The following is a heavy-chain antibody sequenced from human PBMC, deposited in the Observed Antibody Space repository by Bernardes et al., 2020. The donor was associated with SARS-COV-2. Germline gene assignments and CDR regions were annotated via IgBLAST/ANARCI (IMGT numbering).Heavy chain of an antibody. Sequence: GGSLRLSCAASDFNFKAYAMNWVRQAPGKGLEWVSYISSTGNYIYYADSVKGRFTISRDNAKSSLFLHMNSLRGEDTALYYCARGNGYSFGTPHMDVWGQGTTVAVSS. J-gene: IGHJ6*02. CDR3: ARGNGYSFGTPHMDV. CDR2: ISSTGNYI. CDR1: DFNFKAYA. D-gene: IGHD5-18*01. V-gene: IGHV3-21*06.